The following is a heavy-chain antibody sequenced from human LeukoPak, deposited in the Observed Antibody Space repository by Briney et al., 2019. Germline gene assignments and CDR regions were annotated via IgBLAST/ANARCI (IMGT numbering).Heavy chain of an antibody. D-gene: IGHD6-19*01. Sequence: ASVKVSCKASGYTFTGYGISWVRQAPGQGLEWMGWISAYNGNTNYAQKLQGRVTMTTDTSTSTAYMELRSLGSDDTAVYYCARDVPIAVASFWYFDLWGRGTLVTVSS. CDR3: ARDVPIAVASFWYFDL. V-gene: IGHV1-18*01. CDR2: ISAYNGNT. CDR1: GYTFTGYG. J-gene: IGHJ2*01.